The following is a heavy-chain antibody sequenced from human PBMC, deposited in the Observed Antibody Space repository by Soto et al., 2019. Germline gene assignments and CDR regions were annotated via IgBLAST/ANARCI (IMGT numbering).Heavy chain of an antibody. CDR2: INHRGST. CDR3: ERRNSGYDFDY. V-gene: IGHV4-34*01. Sequence: QVQLQQWGAGLLKPSETLSLTCAVYGGSFSGYYWSWIRQSPGKGLEWIGEINHRGSTNYNPSLKSRVTISVDTSKNQFSLKLSSVTAADTAKYYCERRNSGYDFDYWGQGMRVTVSS. J-gene: IGHJ4*02. D-gene: IGHD5-12*01. CDR1: GGSFSGYY.